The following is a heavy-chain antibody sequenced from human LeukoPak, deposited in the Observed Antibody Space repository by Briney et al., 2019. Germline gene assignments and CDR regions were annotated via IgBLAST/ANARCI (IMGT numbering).Heavy chain of an antibody. CDR2: ISSSSYI. D-gene: IGHD2-21*01. Sequence: GGSLRLSCAASGFTFSSYSMNWVRQAPGKGLEWVSSISSSSYIYYADSVKGRFTISRDNSKNTLYLQMNSLRAEDTAVYYCARRLLGYYYYGMDVWGQGTTVTVSS. J-gene: IGHJ6*02. CDR1: GFTFSSYS. V-gene: IGHV3-21*01. CDR3: ARRLLGYYYYGMDV.